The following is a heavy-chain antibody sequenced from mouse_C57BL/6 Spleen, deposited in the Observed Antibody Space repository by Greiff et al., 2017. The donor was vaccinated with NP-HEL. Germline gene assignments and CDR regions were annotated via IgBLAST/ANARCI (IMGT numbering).Heavy chain of an antibody. CDR2: ISYDGSN. CDR3: AREGETGDY. Sequence: EVKLLESGPGLVKPSQSLSLTCSVTGYSITSGYYWNWIRQFPGNKLEWMGYISYDGSNNYNPSLKNRISITRDTSKNQFFLKLNSVTTEDTATYYCAREGETGDYWGQGTTLTVSS. J-gene: IGHJ2*01. D-gene: IGHD4-1*01. CDR1: GYSITSGYY. V-gene: IGHV3-6*01.